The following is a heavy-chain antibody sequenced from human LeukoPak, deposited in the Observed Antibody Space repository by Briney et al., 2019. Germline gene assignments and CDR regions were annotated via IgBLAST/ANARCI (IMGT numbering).Heavy chain of an antibody. CDR1: GYTFTCYY. J-gene: IGHJ6*02. CDR2: INPNSGGT. D-gene: IGHD3-10*01. CDR3: ARRPERAMVRGVIITFYGMDV. Sequence: GASVKVSCKASGYTFTCYYMHWVRQAPGQGLEWMGWINPNSGGTNYAQKFQGRVTMTRDTSISTAYMELSRLRSDDTAVYYCARRPERAMVRGVIITFYGMDVWGQGTTVTVSS. V-gene: IGHV1-2*02.